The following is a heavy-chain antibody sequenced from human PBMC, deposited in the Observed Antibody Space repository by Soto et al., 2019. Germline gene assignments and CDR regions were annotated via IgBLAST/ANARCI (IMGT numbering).Heavy chain of an antibody. D-gene: IGHD5-18*01. J-gene: IGHJ4*02. CDR1: GGSISSGDYY. Sequence: SSETLSLTCTVSGGSISSGDYYWSWIRQPPGKGLERIGYIYYSGSTYYNPSLKSRVTISVDTSKNQFSLKLSSVTAADTAVYYCATQGGNTAMANFDYWGQGTLVTVSS. V-gene: IGHV4-30-4*01. CDR2: IYYSGST. CDR3: ATQGGNTAMANFDY.